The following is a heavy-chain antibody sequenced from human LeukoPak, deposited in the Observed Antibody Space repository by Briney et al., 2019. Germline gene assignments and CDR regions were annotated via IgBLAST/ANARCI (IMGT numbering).Heavy chain of an antibody. D-gene: IGHD5-12*01. CDR3: AREGGYDHFYYYYYMDV. CDR2: IYSSGST. V-gene: IGHV4-39*07. CDR1: GVSISSGSNY. Sequence: PSETLSLTCSVSGVSISSGSNYWGWIRQPPGKTLEWIGSIYSSGSTHYNPSLKSRVIILIDTARNHFSLKLSSVTAADTAVYYCAREGGYDHFYYYYYMDVWGKGTTVTISS. J-gene: IGHJ6*03.